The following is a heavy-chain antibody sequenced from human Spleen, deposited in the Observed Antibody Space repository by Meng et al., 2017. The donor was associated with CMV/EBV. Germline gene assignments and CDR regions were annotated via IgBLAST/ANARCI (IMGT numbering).Heavy chain of an antibody. CDR3: AKDRFGSGSYEPDY. Sequence: SLKISCAASGFTFDDYAMHWVRQAPGKGLEWVSGIRWNSGSIGYADSVKGRFTISRDNAKNSLYLQMNSLRAEDTAVYYCAKDRFGSGSYEPDYWGQGTLVTVSS. CDR2: IRWNSGSI. J-gene: IGHJ4*02. V-gene: IGHV3-9*01. D-gene: IGHD3-10*01. CDR1: GFTFDDYA.